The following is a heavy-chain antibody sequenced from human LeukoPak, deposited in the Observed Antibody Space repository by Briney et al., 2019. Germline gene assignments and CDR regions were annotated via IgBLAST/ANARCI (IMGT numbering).Heavy chain of an antibody. V-gene: IGHV4-59*01. J-gene: IGHJ4*02. Sequence: PSETLSLTCTVSGGSISSYYWSWIRQPPGKGLEWIGYIQSSGSTDYNPSLKSRVTISVDRSKIQFSLNQNSVTAADTALYYCARISFQTRGYSGYDVYYFDSWGQGTLVTVSS. CDR1: GGSISSYY. CDR3: ARISFQTRGYSGYDVYYFDS. D-gene: IGHD5-12*01. CDR2: IQSSGST.